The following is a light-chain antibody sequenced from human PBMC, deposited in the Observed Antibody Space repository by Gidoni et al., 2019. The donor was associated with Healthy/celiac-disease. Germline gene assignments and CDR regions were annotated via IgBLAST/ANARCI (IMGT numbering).Light chain of an antibody. Sequence: QSVLTQPPSVSGGPGQRVTISCTGSSSNIGAGYDVHWYPQLPGTAPKLLIYGNSNRPSGVPDRFSGSKSGTSASLAITGLQAEDEADYYCQSYDSSLSGWVFGGGTKLTVL. CDR2: GNS. V-gene: IGLV1-40*01. J-gene: IGLJ3*02. CDR1: SSNIGAGYD. CDR3: QSYDSSLSGWV.